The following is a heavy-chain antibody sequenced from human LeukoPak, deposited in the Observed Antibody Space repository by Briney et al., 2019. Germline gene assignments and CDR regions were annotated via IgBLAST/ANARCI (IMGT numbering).Heavy chain of an antibody. CDR2: IYYSGST. CDR3: ARDRQGPGISNYYDSSGLDY. CDR1: GGSISSSSYY. Sequence: SETLSRTCTVSGGSISSSSYYWGWIRQPPGKGLEWIGSIYYSGSTYYNPSLKSRVTISVDTSKNQFSLKLSSVTAADTAVYYCARDRQGPGISNYYDSSGLDYWGQGTLVTVSS. D-gene: IGHD3-22*01. J-gene: IGHJ4*02. V-gene: IGHV4-39*07.